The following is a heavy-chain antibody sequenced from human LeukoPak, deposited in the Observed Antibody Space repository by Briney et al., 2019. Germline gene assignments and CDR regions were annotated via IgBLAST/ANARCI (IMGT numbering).Heavy chain of an antibody. D-gene: IGHD1-26*01. CDR2: INPNSGGT. CDR3: ARGMEPYNYMDV. CDR1: GYTFNGYY. V-gene: IGHV1-2*02. Sequence: ASVKVSCKASGYTFNGYYMHWVRQAPGQGLEWMGWINPNSGGTNYAQKFQGRVTMTRDTSISTAYMELSRLRSDDTAVYYCARGMEPYNYMDVWGKGTTVTVSS. J-gene: IGHJ6*03.